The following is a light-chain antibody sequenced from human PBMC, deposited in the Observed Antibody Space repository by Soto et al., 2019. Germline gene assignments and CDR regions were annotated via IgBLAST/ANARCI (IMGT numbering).Light chain of an antibody. Sequence: EIVLTQSPATLSLSPGERATLSCRASQSVSSYLAWYQQKLGQAPRLLIYDASNRATGIPGRFSGSGSGTDFTLTISSLEPEDFAVYYCHQRTSWPGGTFGPGTKVDIK. V-gene: IGKV3-11*01. CDR1: QSVSSY. J-gene: IGKJ3*01. CDR2: DAS. CDR3: HQRTSWPGGT.